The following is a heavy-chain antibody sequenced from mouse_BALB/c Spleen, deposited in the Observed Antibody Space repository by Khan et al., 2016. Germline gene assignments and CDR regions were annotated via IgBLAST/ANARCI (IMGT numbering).Heavy chain of an antibody. V-gene: IGHV9-1*02. Sequence: QIQLVQSGPELKKPGETVKISCKASGYTFTNYGMNWVKQAPGKGLKWMGWINTYTGETTYADDFKGRFAFSLETSASTAYLQINNLKNEDMATYFCARGGGYFMDYWGQGTSVTVSS. CDR2: INTYTGET. CDR3: ARGGGYFMDY. CDR1: GYTFTNYG. D-gene: IGHD2-3*01. J-gene: IGHJ4*01.